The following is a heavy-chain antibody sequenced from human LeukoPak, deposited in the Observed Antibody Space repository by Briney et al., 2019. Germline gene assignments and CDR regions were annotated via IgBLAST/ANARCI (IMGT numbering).Heavy chain of an antibody. Sequence: SETLSLTCTVSGDSISSYYWCWIRQPPGKGLEWIGCSYYSGSTNYNPSLKSRVTISVDTSKNQFSLKLSSVTAADTAVYYCARDVVGGGNFDYWGQGTLVTVSS. CDR1: GDSISSYY. V-gene: IGHV4-59*01. CDR3: ARDVVGGGNFDY. D-gene: IGHD1-26*01. J-gene: IGHJ4*02. CDR2: SYYSGST.